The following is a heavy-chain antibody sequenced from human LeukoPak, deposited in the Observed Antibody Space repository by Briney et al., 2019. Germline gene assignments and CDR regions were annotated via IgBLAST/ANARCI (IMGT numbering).Heavy chain of an antibody. J-gene: IGHJ4*02. CDR3: ARVGYCSGGDCYSRGAPIDY. CDR2: INQSGST. V-gene: IGHV4-34*01. D-gene: IGHD2-15*01. Sequence: KPSETHSLTCAVYGGSFSGYYWSWIRQPPGKGLEWIGDINQSGSTNFNPSLKSRVAISVEPSKNQFSLKVNSVTAADTAVYFCARVGYCSGGDCYSRGAPIDYWGQGTLVTVSS. CDR1: GGSFSGYY.